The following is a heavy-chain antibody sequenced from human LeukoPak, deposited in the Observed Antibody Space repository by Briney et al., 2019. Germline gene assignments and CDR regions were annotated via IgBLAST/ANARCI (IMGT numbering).Heavy chain of an antibody. CDR3: ARRGYSYGVHYMDV. V-gene: IGHV3-7*01. D-gene: IGHD5-18*01. J-gene: IGHJ6*03. Sequence: GGSLRLSCAASGFTFNKYWMNWVRQAPGKGLEWVANIKQDGSEKYYVDSVKGRFTISRDNAKNSLYLQMNSLRAEDTAVYYCARRGYSYGVHYMDVWGKGTTVTVSS. CDR2: IKQDGSEK. CDR1: GFTFNKYW.